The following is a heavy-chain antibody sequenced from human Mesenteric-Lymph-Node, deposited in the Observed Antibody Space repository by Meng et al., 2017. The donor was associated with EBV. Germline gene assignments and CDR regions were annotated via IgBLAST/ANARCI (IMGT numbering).Heavy chain of an antibody. Sequence: QVQLKESGPGLVKPSGTLSLTCAVSGGSISSSNWWTWVRQPPGKGLEWIGEIFPTGGTNYNPSLKSRLTISVDKSKNQFSLKLSSVTAADTAVYYCAREGEVGYYESSGYYYWGQGTPVSVSS. CDR1: GGSISSSNW. D-gene: IGHD3-22*01. CDR2: IFPTGGT. J-gene: IGHJ4*02. CDR3: AREGEVGYYESSGYYY. V-gene: IGHV4-4*02.